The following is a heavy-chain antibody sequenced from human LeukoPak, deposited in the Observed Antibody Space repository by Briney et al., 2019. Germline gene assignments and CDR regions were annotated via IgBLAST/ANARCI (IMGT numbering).Heavy chain of an antibody. J-gene: IGHJ5*02. CDR2: ISYSGTT. D-gene: IGHD3-9*01. Sequence: KSSETLSLTCTVSGGSISSSPYYWNWIRQPPGKGLEWIGSISYSGTTSYNPSLNSRVTISVDTSKNHFSLRLTSVTAADTAIYYCTRMPTGYPNWFDPWGQGAPVTVSS. CDR1: GGSISSSPYY. CDR3: TRMPTGYPNWFDP. V-gene: IGHV4-39*02.